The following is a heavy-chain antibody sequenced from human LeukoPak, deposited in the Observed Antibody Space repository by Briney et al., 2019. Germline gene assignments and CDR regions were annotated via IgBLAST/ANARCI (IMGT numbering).Heavy chain of an antibody. J-gene: IGHJ4*02. CDR1: GHTFTTYY. CDR2: INPSGDGT. V-gene: IGHV1-46*01. Sequence: ASVKVSCKASGHTFTTYYVHLVRQAPGQGLEWMGVINPSGDGTNYPQRFQGRVTITRDTSASTAHMELSSLRSEDTAVYYCARDNKVRDDFWSGYYDYWGQGTLVTVSS. CDR3: ARDNKVRDDFWSGYYDY. D-gene: IGHD3-3*01.